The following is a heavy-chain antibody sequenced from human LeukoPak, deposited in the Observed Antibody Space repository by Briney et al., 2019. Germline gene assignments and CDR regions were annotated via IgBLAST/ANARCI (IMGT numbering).Heavy chain of an antibody. Sequence: ASVKVSCKTSGYTFTSYDISWVRQAPGQGPEWLGWINTNNGNTHYAHSLQDRVTLTTDTSTSTAYMELRSLKSDDTAIYYCARGVSGVTPPWGQGTLVIVSS. CDR3: ARGVSGVTPP. J-gene: IGHJ5*02. V-gene: IGHV1-18*01. CDR2: INTNNGNT. CDR1: GYTFTSYD. D-gene: IGHD4-23*01.